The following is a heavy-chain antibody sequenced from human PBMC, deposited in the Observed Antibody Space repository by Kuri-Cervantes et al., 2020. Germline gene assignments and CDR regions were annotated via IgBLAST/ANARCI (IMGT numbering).Heavy chain of an antibody. Sequence: ESLKISCTVSGGSISSGGYYWSWIRQPPGKGLEWIGYIYYSGSTNYNPSLKSRVTISVDTSKNQFSLKLSSVTAADTAVYYCAVEKISGWYVEGIVDYWGQGTLVTVSS. D-gene: IGHD6-19*01. J-gene: IGHJ4*02. CDR3: AVEKISGWYVEGIVDY. CDR1: GGSISSGGYY. CDR2: IYYSGST. V-gene: IGHV4-61*08.